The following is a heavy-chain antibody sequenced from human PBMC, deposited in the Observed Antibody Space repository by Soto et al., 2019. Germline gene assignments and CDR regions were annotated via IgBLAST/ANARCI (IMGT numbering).Heavy chain of an antibody. J-gene: IGHJ4*02. CDR1: GVSFDGFL. V-gene: IGHV4-34*01. D-gene: IGHD3-10*01. Sequence: QVHLQQWGAGLLEPSETLSLTCAVSGVSFDGFLWTWIRQSPGKGLEWIGEISRAGGSNYNPSLTGRVTISLDTSKDQFSLRLRSVTAADTAVYYCARVLLWFGAVEYWGQGTPVTVSS. CDR2: ISRAGGS. CDR3: ARVLLWFGAVEY.